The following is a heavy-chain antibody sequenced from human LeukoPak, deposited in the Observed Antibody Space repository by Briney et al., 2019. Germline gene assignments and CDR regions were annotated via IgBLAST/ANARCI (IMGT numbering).Heavy chain of an antibody. CDR3: ARAAMHRVATIPAFDY. CDR1: GVSISSSNSY. V-gene: IGHV4-39*07. D-gene: IGHD5-12*01. CDR2: IYYSGST. J-gene: IGHJ4*02. Sequence: SETLSLTCTVSGVSISSSNSYWGWIRQPPGKGLEWIGSIYYSGSTYYNPSLKSRVTISVDTSKNQFSLKLSSVTAADTAVYYCARAAMHRVATIPAFDYWGQGTLVTVSS.